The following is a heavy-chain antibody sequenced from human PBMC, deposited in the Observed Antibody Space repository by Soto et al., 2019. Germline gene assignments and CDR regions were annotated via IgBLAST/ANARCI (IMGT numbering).Heavy chain of an antibody. J-gene: IGHJ6*03. Sequence: QVQLVESGGGVVQPGRSLRLSCAASGFTFSSYGMHWVRQAPGKGLEWVAVIWNDGSNKYDADSVNGRFTISRDNSKNTLYRKMYSLRAEDTAVYYCARVYGDRSPYYYNYMAVWGKGTTVTVSS. D-gene: IGHD4-17*01. V-gene: IGHV3-33*01. CDR2: IWNDGSNK. CDR1: GFTFSSYG. CDR3: ARVYGDRSPYYYNYMAV.